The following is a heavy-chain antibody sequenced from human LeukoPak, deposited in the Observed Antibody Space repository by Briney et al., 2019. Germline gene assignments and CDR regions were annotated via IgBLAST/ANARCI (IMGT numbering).Heavy chain of an antibody. V-gene: IGHV3-30-3*01. D-gene: IGHD4-17*01. CDR3: ARESYGDYFFDY. CDR1: EFTFSHYA. J-gene: IGHJ4*02. Sequence: SGGSLRLSCAASEFTFSHYAMHWVRQAPGRGLEWVAIISYDGSNINYADSAKGRFTIPRDNSKSTLYLQMNSLETEDTAVYYCARESYGDYFFDYWGQGTLVTVSS. CDR2: ISYDGSNI.